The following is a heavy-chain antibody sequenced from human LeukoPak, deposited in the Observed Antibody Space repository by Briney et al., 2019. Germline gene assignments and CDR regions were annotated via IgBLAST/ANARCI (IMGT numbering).Heavy chain of an antibody. CDR3: STGSGHAFDI. CDR2: INSGGSST. D-gene: IGHD3-10*01. CDR1: GFTFSSYW. Sequence: GGSLRLSCAASGFTFSSYWMHWVRQVPGKGLVWVSRINSGGSSTSYADPVKGRFTISRDNAKNTLYVQMNSLRAEDTAVYYCSTGSGHAFDIWGRGTMVTVS. V-gene: IGHV3-74*01. J-gene: IGHJ3*02.